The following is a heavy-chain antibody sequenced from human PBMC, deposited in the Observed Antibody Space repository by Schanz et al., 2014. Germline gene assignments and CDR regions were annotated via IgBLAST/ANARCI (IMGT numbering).Heavy chain of an antibody. CDR3: ARDPVEGAPTPYYFDS. J-gene: IGHJ4*02. Sequence: EVQLLESGGGLIQPGGSLRLSCAASGFTFRSYAMSWVRQAPGKGLEWVSFISTGRYLYYADSVKGRFTISRDNTKNSVFLQMSSLRVEDTGLYFCARDPVEGAPTPYYFDSWGPGTLVTVSS. D-gene: IGHD1-26*01. CDR2: ISTGRYL. V-gene: IGHV3-21*02. CDR1: GFTFRSYA.